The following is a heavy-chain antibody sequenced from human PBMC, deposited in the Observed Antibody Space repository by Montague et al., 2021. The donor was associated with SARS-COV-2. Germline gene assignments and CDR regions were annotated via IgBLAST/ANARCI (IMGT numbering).Heavy chain of an antibody. J-gene: IGHJ5*02. CDR2: IYYSGST. V-gene: IGHV4-39*01. CDR1: GGSISSSSYY. D-gene: IGHD2-2*01. CDR3: ARQGAQLLLENWFDP. Sequence: SETLSLTCTVSGGSISSSSYYWGWIRQPQGKGLEWIGSIYYSGSTYYNPTLKSRATIYVDTSKNQFSLKLSSVTDADTAVYYCARQGAQLLLENWFDPWGQGTLVTVSS.